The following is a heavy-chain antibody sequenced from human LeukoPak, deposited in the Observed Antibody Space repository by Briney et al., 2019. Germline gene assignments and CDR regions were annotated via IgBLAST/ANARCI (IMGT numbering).Heavy chain of an antibody. CDR3: ARAGIAAAGPFDY. J-gene: IGHJ4*02. V-gene: IGHV1-2*02. CDR1: GYTFTSYG. D-gene: IGHD6-13*01. CDR2: INPNSGGT. Sequence: ASVKVSCKASGYTFTSYGISWVRQAPGQGLEWMGWINPNSGGTNYAQKFQGRVTMTRDTSISTAYMELSRLRSDDTAVYYCARAGIAAAGPFDYWGQGTLVTVSS.